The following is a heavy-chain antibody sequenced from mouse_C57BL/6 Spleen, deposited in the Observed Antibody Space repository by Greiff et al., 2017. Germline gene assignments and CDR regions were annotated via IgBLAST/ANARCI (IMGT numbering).Heavy chain of an antibody. Sequence: EVQRVESGGGLVKPGGSLKLSCAASGFTFSSYAMSWVRQTPEKRLEWVATISDGGSYTYYPDNVKGRFTISRDNAKNNLYLQMNHLKSEDTAMYYCARGLPFDYWGQGTTLTVSS. D-gene: IGHD5-5*01. CDR2: ISDGGSYT. CDR1: GFTFSSYA. V-gene: IGHV5-4*01. J-gene: IGHJ2*01. CDR3: ARGLPFDY.